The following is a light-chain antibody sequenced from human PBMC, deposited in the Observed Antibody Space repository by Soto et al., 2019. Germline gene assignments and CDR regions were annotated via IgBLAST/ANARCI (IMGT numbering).Light chain of an antibody. CDR1: QSLSVSY. CDR3: HQFGDSPQT. CDR2: GTS. V-gene: IGKV3-20*01. Sequence: EIVLTQSPGTLSLSPGDRATLSCRASQSLSVSYIAWYQQRPGQAPRLLIYGTSTRATGIPARFSGSGSGTDFTRAISRLEPEDFAVYYCHQFGDSPQTFGQGTTVEI. J-gene: IGKJ1*01.